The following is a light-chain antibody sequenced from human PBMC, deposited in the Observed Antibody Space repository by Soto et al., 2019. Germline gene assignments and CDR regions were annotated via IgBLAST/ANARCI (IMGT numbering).Light chain of an antibody. CDR3: QQYSSYSWT. Sequence: DIQMTQSPSTLSASEGDRVTITCRASQTISTWLAWYQQKPGKAPKVLIYDASSLESGVPSRFRGSGSGTEFTLTISSLQPDDFATYYCQQYSSYSWTFGQGTKVEVK. CDR1: QTISTW. J-gene: IGKJ1*01. V-gene: IGKV1-5*01. CDR2: DAS.